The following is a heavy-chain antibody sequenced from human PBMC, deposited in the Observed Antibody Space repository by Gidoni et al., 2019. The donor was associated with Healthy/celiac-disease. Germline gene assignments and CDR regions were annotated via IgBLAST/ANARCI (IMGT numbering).Heavy chain of an antibody. V-gene: IGHV1-46*01. CDR2: INPSGGST. J-gene: IGHJ3*02. CDR3: ARDLAYDSSVGAFDI. D-gene: IGHD3-22*01. Sequence: QVQLVQSGAEVKKPGAAVKVACKAAGYTCTSYYMHWVRQAPGQGLEWMGIINPSGGSTRYAQKFQGRFTMTRDTSTSTVYLDLSSLRSEDTAVYYCARDLAYDSSVGAFDIWGQGTMVTVSS. CDR1: GYTCTSYY.